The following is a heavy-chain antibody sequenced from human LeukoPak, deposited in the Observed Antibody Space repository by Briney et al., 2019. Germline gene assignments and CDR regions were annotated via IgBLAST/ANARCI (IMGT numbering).Heavy chain of an antibody. J-gene: IGHJ5*02. CDR2: ISESGEVT. CDR3: AKGASYYSFDP. CDR1: GFTFSDYG. D-gene: IGHD3-10*01. Sequence: GGSLRLSCGVSGFTFSDYGMSWVRQAPGRGLEWVASISESGEVTFKADSVKGRFTISRDNSKNALYLQMNYLRAEDTAVYYCAKGASYYSFDPWGQGTQVAVSS. V-gene: IGHV3-23*01.